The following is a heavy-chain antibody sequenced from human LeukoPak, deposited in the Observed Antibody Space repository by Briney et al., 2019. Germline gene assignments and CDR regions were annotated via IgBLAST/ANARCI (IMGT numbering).Heavy chain of an antibody. V-gene: IGHV3-7*01. CDR3: AKDSETRGSFDY. CDR1: GFTFSNFW. J-gene: IGHJ4*02. Sequence: PGGSLRLSCAASGFTFSNFWMSWVRQAPGKGLEWVANINRDGSEKNYVDSVKGRFTISRDNAKNSLYLQMNSLRAEDTAVYYCAKDSETRGSFDYWGQGTLVTVSS. CDR2: INRDGSEK. D-gene: IGHD3-10*01.